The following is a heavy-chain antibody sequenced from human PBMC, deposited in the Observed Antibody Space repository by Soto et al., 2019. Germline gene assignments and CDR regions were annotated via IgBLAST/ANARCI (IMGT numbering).Heavy chain of an antibody. Sequence: QVQLVESGGGVVQPGRSLSLSCAASGFTFRNYVMHWVRQAPGKGLEWVAVISSDGSNKYYADSVKGRFTISRDNSKNTLYLQMNGLRIEDTAVYYCTKDRATHRNYWGQGTLVTVSS. V-gene: IGHV3-30*18. CDR2: ISSDGSNK. J-gene: IGHJ4*02. CDR1: GFTFRNYV. CDR3: TKDRATHRNY. D-gene: IGHD5-12*01.